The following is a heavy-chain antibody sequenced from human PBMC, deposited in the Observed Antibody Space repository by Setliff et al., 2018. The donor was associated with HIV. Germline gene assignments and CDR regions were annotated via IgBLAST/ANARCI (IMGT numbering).Heavy chain of an antibody. CDR3: ARDRPPSTVDMLGAFDR. V-gene: IGHV4-59*01. J-gene: IGHJ3*02. D-gene: IGHD4-17*01. CDR2: IFYTGTT. CDR1: HGSISPFY. Sequence: SETLSLTCTVSHGSISPFYWSWMRQPPGKGLEWIGYIFYTGTTKYNPSLKSRVSMSVDMSKNQLSLKLKSVTAAGTAVYYCARDRPPSTVDMLGAFDRWGQGTKVTVSS.